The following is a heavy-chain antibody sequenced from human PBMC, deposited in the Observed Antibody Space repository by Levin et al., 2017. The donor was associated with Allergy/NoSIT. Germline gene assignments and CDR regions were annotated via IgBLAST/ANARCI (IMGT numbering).Heavy chain of an antibody. CDR3: ARSPYNPYGMDV. CDR2: ISYDGSNK. D-gene: IGHD1-1*01. J-gene: IGHJ6*02. Sequence: GGSLRLSCAASGFTFSSYAMHWVRQAPGKGLEWVAVISYDGSNKYYADSVKGRFTISRDNSKNTLYLQMNSLRAEDTAVYYCARSPYNPYGMDVWGQGTTVTVSS. CDR1: GFTFSSYA. V-gene: IGHV3-30-3*01.